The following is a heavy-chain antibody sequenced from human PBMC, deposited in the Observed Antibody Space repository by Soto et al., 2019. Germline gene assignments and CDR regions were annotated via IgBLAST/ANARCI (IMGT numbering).Heavy chain of an antibody. CDR3: ASSYGSGYRAFDY. CDR1: GDTFTFYS. V-gene: IGHV1-69*02. Sequence: QVQLVQSGAEVKKPGSSVRVSCKASGDTFTFYSINWVRQAPGLGLEWMGRINPILSMSNYAQRFQGRVTMTADKSPSTAYMELSSLRSEETAMYYCASSYGSGYRAFDYWGQGALVTVSS. CDR2: INPILSMS. D-gene: IGHD3-10*01. J-gene: IGHJ4*02.